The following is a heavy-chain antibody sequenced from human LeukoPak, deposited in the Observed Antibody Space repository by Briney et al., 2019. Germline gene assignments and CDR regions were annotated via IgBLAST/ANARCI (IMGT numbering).Heavy chain of an antibody. CDR2: IIPILGIA. V-gene: IGHV1-69*04. CDR1: GGTFISYA. CDR3: ARSHGMDV. J-gene: IGHJ6*02. Sequence: SVKVSCKASGGTFISYAISWVRQAPGQGLEWMGRIIPILGIANYAQKFQGRVTITADKSTSTAYLQWSSLKASDTAMYYCARSHGMDVWGQGTTVTVSS.